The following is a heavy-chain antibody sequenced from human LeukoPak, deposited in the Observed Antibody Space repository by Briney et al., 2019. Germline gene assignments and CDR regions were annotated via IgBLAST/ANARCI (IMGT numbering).Heavy chain of an antibody. CDR2: INPNSGGT. Sequence: ASVKVSCKASGYTFTSYYMHCVRQAPGQGLEWMGWINPNSGGTNYAQKFQGRVTMTRDTSISTAYMELSRLRSDDTAVYYCARENYCSSTSCPIDYWGQGTLVTVSS. CDR3: ARENYCSSTSCPIDY. V-gene: IGHV1-2*02. J-gene: IGHJ4*02. D-gene: IGHD2-2*01. CDR1: GYTFTSYY.